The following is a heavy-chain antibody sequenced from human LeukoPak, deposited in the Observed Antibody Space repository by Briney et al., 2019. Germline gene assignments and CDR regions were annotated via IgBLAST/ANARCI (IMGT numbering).Heavy chain of an antibody. CDR1: GGSISSYY. CDR3: ARKGSSGKYYFDY. V-gene: IGHV4-4*09. J-gene: IGHJ4*02. D-gene: IGHD6-19*01. CDR2: IYTSGST. Sequence: SETLSLTCTVSGGSISSYYWSWIRQPPGKGLEWIGYIYTSGSTNYNPSLKSRVTISVDTSKNQFSLKLSSVTAADTAVYYCARKGSSGKYYFDYWDQGTLVTVSS.